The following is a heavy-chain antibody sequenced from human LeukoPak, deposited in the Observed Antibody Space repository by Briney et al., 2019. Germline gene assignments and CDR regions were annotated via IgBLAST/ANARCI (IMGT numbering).Heavy chain of an antibody. CDR1: GFTFSSYA. CDR3: AKYLSGSFDY. Sequence: PGGSLRLSCAASGFTFSSYAMSWVRQAPGKGLEWVSTISGSGGNTYYADSVKGRFTISRDNSKNTLYLQMNSLRAEDTAVYYCAKYLSGSFDYWGQGTLVTVSS. J-gene: IGHJ4*02. V-gene: IGHV3-23*01. CDR2: ISGSGGNT. D-gene: IGHD3-22*01.